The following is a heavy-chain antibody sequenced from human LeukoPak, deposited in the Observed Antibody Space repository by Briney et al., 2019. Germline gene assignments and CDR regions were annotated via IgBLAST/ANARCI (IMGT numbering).Heavy chain of an antibody. CDR1: GYSISSGYY. J-gene: IGHJ5*02. V-gene: IGHV4-38-2*01. CDR2: IYHSGST. D-gene: IGHD3/OR15-3a*01. Sequence: SETLSHTCAVSGYSISSGYYWGWIRQPPGKGLEWIGSIYHSGSTYYNPSLKSRVTISVDTSKNQFSLKLSSVTAADTAVYYCARGTGWRAWFDPWGQGTLVTVSS. CDR3: ARGTGWRAWFDP.